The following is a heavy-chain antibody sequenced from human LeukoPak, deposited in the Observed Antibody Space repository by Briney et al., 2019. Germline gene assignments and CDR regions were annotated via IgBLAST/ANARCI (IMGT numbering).Heavy chain of an antibody. J-gene: IGHJ5*02. CDR1: GGSISSYY. CDR2: IYYSGSI. Sequence: AETLSLTCTVSGGSISSYYWSWIRQPPGKGLEWIGYIYYSGSINYNPSLKSRVTISVDTSKNQFSLKLSSVTAADTAVYYCARGPYSSSWYGRGWFDPWGQGTLVTVSS. V-gene: IGHV4-59*01. CDR3: ARGPYSSSWYGRGWFDP. D-gene: IGHD6-13*01.